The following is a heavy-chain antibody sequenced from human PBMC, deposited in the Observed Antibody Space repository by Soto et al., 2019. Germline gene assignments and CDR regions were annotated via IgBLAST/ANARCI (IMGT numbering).Heavy chain of an antibody. CDR2: ISGSGGGT. CDR3: AKDRALACIGWYDGMEV. J-gene: IGHJ6*02. D-gene: IGHD6-19*01. V-gene: IGHV3-23*01. CDR1: GFTFSTYA. Sequence: EVQLLESGGGLIQPGGSLRLSCAVSGFTFSTYAMDWVRQAPGKGLDWVSAISGSGGGTYYADFVKGRFTISRDNSKNSLYLEMNCLRAEDTAVYYCAKDRALACIGWYDGMEVWGQGTTVTVSS.